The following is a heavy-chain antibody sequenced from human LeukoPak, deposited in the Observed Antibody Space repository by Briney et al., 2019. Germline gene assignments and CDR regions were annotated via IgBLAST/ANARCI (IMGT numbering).Heavy chain of an antibody. V-gene: IGHV3-21*01. CDR2: IGTDGSYI. J-gene: IGHJ3*02. CDR1: GFTFSSHN. CDR3: ARKMKTGDRVGTFDI. D-gene: IGHD1-1*01. Sequence: PGGSLRLSCAASGFTFSSHNMNWVRQAPMKGLEWVSSIGTDGSYIYYADSVQGRFTISRDNAKNSLYLQMNSVTAEDTAVYYCARKMKTGDRVGTFDIWGQGTMVTVSS.